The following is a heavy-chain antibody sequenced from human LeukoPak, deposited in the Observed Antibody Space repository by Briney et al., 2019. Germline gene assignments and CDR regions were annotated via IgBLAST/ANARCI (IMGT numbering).Heavy chain of an antibody. D-gene: IGHD3-3*01. V-gene: IGHV4-38-2*02. CDR1: GYSISSCYH. CDR2: IYHSGST. J-gene: IGHJ4*02. CDR3: ARDWRGVDY. Sequence: PSETLSLTCAVSGYSISSCYHWGWIRQPPGKGLEWIGSIYHSGSTYYNPSLKSRVTISLDTSKNQFSLKLSSVTAADTAVYYCARDWRGVDYWGQGTLVTVSS.